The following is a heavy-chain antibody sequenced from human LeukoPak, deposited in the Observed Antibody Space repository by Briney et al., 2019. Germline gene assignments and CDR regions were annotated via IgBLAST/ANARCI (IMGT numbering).Heavy chain of an antibody. J-gene: IGHJ4*02. V-gene: IGHV3-7*01. CDR2: IHQDGSEK. Sequence: GGSLRLSCATSGFTFSSYWMSWVLQAPGKGLEWVANIHQDGSEKYYVDSVKGRFTISRDNAKKSLYLQMNSLRAEDTAVYYCQTTRAGDFDYWGQGTLVTVSS. CDR3: QTTRAGDFDY. CDR1: GFTFSSYW. D-gene: IGHD1/OR15-1a*01.